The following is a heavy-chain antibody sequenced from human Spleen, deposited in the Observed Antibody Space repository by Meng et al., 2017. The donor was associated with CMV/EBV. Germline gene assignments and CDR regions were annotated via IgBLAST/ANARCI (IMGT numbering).Heavy chain of an antibody. Sequence: GGSLRLSCAASGFTFSSYEMNWVRQAPGKGLEWVSSISSSSTYIFYADSLKGRFTISRDNAENSLYLQMNSLRAEDTAVYYCARVGGQCSSASCYAFFDSWGQGTLVTVSS. CDR2: ISSSSTYI. D-gene: IGHD2-2*01. J-gene: IGHJ4*02. CDR3: ARVGGQCSSASCYAFFDS. CDR1: GFTFSSYE. V-gene: IGHV3-21*04.